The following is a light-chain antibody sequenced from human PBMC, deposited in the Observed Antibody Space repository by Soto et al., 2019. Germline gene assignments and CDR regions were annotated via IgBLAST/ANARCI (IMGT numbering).Light chain of an antibody. J-gene: IGLJ1*01. CDR2: TSD. CDR1: SSNIGGNT. Sequence: QSVLTQPPSVSGTPWQGVTISCSGSSSNIGGNTVNWFQQVPGTAPKLLIYTSDRRPSGVPDRFSGSKSGTSGSLAISGLQSEDEADYYCAAWDDSLNGHVFGTGTKVTVL. V-gene: IGLV1-44*01. CDR3: AAWDDSLNGHV.